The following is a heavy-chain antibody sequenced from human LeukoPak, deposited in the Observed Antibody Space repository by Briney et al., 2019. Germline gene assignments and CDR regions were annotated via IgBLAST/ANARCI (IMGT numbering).Heavy chain of an antibody. CDR3: ARVPSGYTLGYGYYYYYMDV. J-gene: IGHJ6*03. D-gene: IGHD5-18*01. Sequence: GGSLRLSCAVSGGTFSDYTMTWVRQAPGKGLEWVSYISTSSSTIYYADSVKGRFTISRDNAKNALYLQMNSLRAEDTAVYYCARVPSGYTLGYGYYYYYMDVWGKGTTVTVSS. CDR1: GGTFSDYT. CDR2: ISTSSSTI. V-gene: IGHV3-48*04.